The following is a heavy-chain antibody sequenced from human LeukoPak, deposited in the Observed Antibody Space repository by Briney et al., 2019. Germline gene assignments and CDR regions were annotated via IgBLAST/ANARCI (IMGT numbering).Heavy chain of an antibody. CDR2: ISPYNGNR. J-gene: IGHJ4*02. CDR1: GYTFTKYG. D-gene: IGHD6-6*01. Sequence: ASVKVSCKASGYTFTKYGITWVRQAPGLGREWMGWISPYNGNRNYAQKLQDRVTMTTDTSTSTAYMGLRSLRSDDTAVYYCARGRGVYASSSTTFDYWGQGTLVTVSS. V-gene: IGHV1-18*01. CDR3: ARGRGVYASSSTTFDY.